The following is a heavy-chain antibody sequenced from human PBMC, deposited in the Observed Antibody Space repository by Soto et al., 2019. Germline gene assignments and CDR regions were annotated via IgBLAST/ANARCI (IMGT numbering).Heavy chain of an antibody. D-gene: IGHD6-19*01. CDR2: IYYSGST. CDR3: ARHDGFSSGWIFDY. Sequence: SETLSLTCTVSGGSISSYYWSWIRQPPGKGLEWIGYIYYSGSTNYNPSLKSRVTISVDTSNNQLSLKLRSVTAADTAVYYCARHDGFSSGWIFDYWGHGTLVTVSS. J-gene: IGHJ4*01. V-gene: IGHV4-59*08. CDR1: GGSISSYY.